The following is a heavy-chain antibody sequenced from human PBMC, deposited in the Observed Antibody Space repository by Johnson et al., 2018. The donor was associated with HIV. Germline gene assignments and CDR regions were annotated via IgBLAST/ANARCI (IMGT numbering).Heavy chain of an antibody. CDR3: AKDTVSGSYYDAFDI. Sequence: QVQLVESGGGVVQPGRSLRLSCAASGFTFSSYAMHWVRQAPGKGLEWVAVISYHGSNTYYADSVKGRFPISRDNSKNTLYLQMNSLRAEDTAVYYCAKDTVSGSYYDAFDIWGQGTMVTVSS. J-gene: IGHJ3*02. D-gene: IGHD1-26*01. CDR1: GFTFSSYA. CDR2: ISYHGSNT. V-gene: IGHV3-30*04.